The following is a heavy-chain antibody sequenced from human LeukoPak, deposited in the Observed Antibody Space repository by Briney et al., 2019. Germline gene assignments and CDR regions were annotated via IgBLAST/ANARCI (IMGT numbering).Heavy chain of an antibody. CDR2: ISGSGGST. CDR1: GFTFSSYG. D-gene: IGHD3-10*01. Sequence: GTLRLSCAASGFTFSSYGMSWVRQAPGTGLEWVSAISGSGGSTYYADSVKGRFIISRDNSKNTLYLQMNSLRAEDTAVYYCAKDPLDYGSGSYYSYYFDYWGQGTLVTVSS. CDR3: AKDPLDYGSGSYYSYYFDY. J-gene: IGHJ4*02. V-gene: IGHV3-23*01.